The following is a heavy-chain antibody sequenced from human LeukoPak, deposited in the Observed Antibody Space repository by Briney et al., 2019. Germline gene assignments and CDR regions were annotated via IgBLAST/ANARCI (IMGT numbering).Heavy chain of an antibody. D-gene: IGHD3-10*01. CDR3: TRVWFGELLYYYYGMDV. V-gene: IGHV3-49*04. CDR2: ISSKAYGGTT. CDR1: GFTFGDYA. J-gene: IGHJ6*04. Sequence: PGGSLRLSCTASGFTFGDYAMSWVRQAPGKGLEWVGFISSKAYGGTTEYAASVKGRFTISRDDSKSIAYLQMNSLKTEDTAVYYCTRVWFGELLYYYYGMDVWGKGTTVTVSS.